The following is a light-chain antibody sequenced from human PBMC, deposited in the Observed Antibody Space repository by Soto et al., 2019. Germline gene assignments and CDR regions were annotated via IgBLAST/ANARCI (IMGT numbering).Light chain of an antibody. V-gene: IGKV1-17*01. CDR3: QQYNSYS. CDR2: VAS. J-gene: IGKJ1*01. Sequence: DIQMTQSPSSLSASLGDRVTITCRASQAIRNDLAWYQQKPGKAPERLIYVASSLQSGVPSRFSGSGSGTEFSLTISSLQPDDFATYYCQQYNSYSFGQGTKVDIK. CDR1: QAIRND.